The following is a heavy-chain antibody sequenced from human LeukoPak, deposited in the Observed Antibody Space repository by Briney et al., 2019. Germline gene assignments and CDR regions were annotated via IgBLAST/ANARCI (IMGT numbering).Heavy chain of an antibody. D-gene: IGHD3-10*01. CDR3: AREGSGSYYPPDYGMDV. J-gene: IGHJ6*02. V-gene: IGHV1-69*13. Sequence: ASVKVSCKASGGTFSSYAISWVRQAPGQGLEWMGGIIPIFGTANYAQKFQGRVTITADESTSAAYMELRSLRSDDTAVYYCAREGSGSYYPPDYGMDVWGQGTTVTVSS. CDR2: IIPIFGTA. CDR1: GGTFSSYA.